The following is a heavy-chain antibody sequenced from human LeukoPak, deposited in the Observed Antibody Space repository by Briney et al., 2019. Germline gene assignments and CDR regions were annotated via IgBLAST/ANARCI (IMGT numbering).Heavy chain of an antibody. CDR3: VRSSGSSSQSYYYYSMDV. CDR1: GDSVSSNSAA. J-gene: IGHJ6*03. V-gene: IGHV6-1*01. D-gene: IGHD6-13*01. Sequence: SQTLSLTCAISGDSVSSNSAAWDWIRQSPSRGLEWLGRTYYRSKWYSDYAVSVKTRITINADTSKNQFSLKLSSVPPEDTAEYYCVRSSGSSSQSYYYYSMDVWGKGTTVTVSS. CDR2: TYYRSKWYS.